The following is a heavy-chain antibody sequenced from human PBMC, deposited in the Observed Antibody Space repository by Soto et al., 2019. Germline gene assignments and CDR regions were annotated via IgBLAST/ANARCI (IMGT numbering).Heavy chain of an antibody. CDR2: IWYDGSNK. Sequence: QVQLVESGGGVVQPGRSLRLSCAASGFTFSSYGMHWVRQAPGKGLEWVAVIWYDGSNKYYADSVKGRFTISRHNSKNTLYLQMNSLRAEDTAVYYCARDSLARPAALDYWGQGTLVTVSS. CDR3: ARDSLARPAALDY. V-gene: IGHV3-33*01. D-gene: IGHD2-2*01. CDR1: GFTFSSYG. J-gene: IGHJ4*02.